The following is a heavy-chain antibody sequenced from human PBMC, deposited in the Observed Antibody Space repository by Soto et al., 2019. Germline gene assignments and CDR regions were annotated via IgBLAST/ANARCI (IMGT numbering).Heavy chain of an antibody. CDR2: IDPSDSYT. J-gene: IGHJ6*02. V-gene: IGHV5-10-1*01. CDR1: GYSFTSYW. CDR3: ASDVVVPAAKDYYYYYGMVV. D-gene: IGHD2-2*01. Sequence: GESLKISCKGSGYSFTSYWISWVRQMPGKGLEWMGRIDPSDSYTNYSPSFQGHVTISADKSISTAYLQWSSLKASDTAMYYCASDVVVPAAKDYYYYYGMVVWGQGTTVTVSS.